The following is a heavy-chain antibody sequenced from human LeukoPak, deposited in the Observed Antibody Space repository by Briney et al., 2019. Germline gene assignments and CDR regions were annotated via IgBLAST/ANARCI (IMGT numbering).Heavy chain of an antibody. CDR3: ARLGAGPTYYDFWSGYSSFYFDY. J-gene: IGHJ4*02. D-gene: IGHD3-3*01. Sequence: PSETLSLTCIVSGGSTSGGNYYWGWIRRPPGEGLEWIGGISSSGNTYYNPSLKSRITISVDTYKNHFSLKLSSVTAADTAVYYCARLGAGPTYYDFWSGYSSFYFDYWGQGTLVTVSS. V-gene: IGHV4-39*02. CDR2: ISSSGNT. CDR1: GGSTSGGNYY.